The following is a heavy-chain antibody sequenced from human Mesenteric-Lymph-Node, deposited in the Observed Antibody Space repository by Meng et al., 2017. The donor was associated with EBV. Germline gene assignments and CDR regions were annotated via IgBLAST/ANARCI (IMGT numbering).Heavy chain of an antibody. CDR2: ISAYNGDT. CDR1: GYSFTNYG. Sequence: QVQLVQSGAEVKKPGXSVKVSCKASGYSFTNYGITWVRPAPGQGLEWMGRISAYNGDTTYAQKFQDRVTMTTDTSTSTAYMELRSLRSDDTAVYYCARDDCSGGTCYIYWGQGTLVTVSS. D-gene: IGHD2-15*01. CDR3: ARDDCSGGTCYIY. V-gene: IGHV1-18*01. J-gene: IGHJ4*02.